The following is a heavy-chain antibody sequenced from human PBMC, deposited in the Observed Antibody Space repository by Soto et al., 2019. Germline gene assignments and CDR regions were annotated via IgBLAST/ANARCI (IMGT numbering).Heavy chain of an antibody. J-gene: IGHJ4*02. CDR2: MSGSSGGT. CDR1: GFIFSSYA. V-gene: IGHV3-23*01. D-gene: IGHD2-15*01. CDR3: ARKGYCSGGSCFALDH. Sequence: RLSCAASGFIFSSYAMSWVRQAPGKGLEWVSAMSGSSGGTYYADSVKGRFTISRDNSKNTLYLQLNSLRAEDTALYYCARKGYCSGGSCFALDHWGQGTLVTVSS.